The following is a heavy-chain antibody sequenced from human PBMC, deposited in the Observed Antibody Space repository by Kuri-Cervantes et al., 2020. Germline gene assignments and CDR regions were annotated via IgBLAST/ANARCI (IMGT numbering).Heavy chain of an antibody. Sequence: SETLSLTCAVYGGSFSDYYWSWIRQPPGKGLEWIGEINHSGSTNYNPSLKSRVTISVDTSKNQVSLRLTSVTAADTAVYYCARDVDYWGQGTLVTVSS. CDR2: INHSGST. CDR1: GGSFSDYY. J-gene: IGHJ4*02. V-gene: IGHV4-34*01. CDR3: ARDVDY.